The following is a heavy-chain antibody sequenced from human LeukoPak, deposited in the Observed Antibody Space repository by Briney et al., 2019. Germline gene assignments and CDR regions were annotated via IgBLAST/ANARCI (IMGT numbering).Heavy chain of an antibody. V-gene: IGHV1-46*01. CDR3: ARVDDSSGYYYY. Sequence: ASVKVSCKASGYTFTSYYMHWVRQAPGQGLEWMGIINPSGGSTSYAQKFQGRVTITRDTSASTAYMELSSLRSEDTAVYYCARVDDSSGYYYYWGQGTLVTVSS. CDR2: INPSGGST. J-gene: IGHJ4*02. D-gene: IGHD3-22*01. CDR1: GYTFTSYY.